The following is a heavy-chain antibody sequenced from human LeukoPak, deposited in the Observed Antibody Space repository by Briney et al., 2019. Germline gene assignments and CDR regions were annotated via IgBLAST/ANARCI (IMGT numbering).Heavy chain of an antibody. Sequence: GGSLRLSCAASGFTFSSYSMNWVRQAPGKGLEWVSSIISSSTTYIYYSDSVKGRFTISRDNAKNSLYLQMNSLRAEDTAVYYCAELGITMIGGVWGKGTTVTISS. CDR3: AELGITMIGGV. D-gene: IGHD3-10*02. J-gene: IGHJ6*04. V-gene: IGHV3-69-1*02. CDR2: IISSSTTYI. CDR1: GFTFSSYS.